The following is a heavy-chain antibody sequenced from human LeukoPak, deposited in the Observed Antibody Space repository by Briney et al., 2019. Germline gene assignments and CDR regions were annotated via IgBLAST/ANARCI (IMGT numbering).Heavy chain of an antibody. D-gene: IGHD2-21*02. CDR1: GGSISSGSYY. Sequence: SETLSLTCIVSGGSISSGSYYWSWIRQHPGKGLEWIGYICYSGSTYYNPSLKSRVTISVDTSKNQFSLKLSSVTAADTAVYYCARNAVAYCGGDCPNWFDPWGQGTLVTVSS. CDR2: ICYSGST. V-gene: IGHV4-31*03. J-gene: IGHJ5*02. CDR3: ARNAVAYCGGDCPNWFDP.